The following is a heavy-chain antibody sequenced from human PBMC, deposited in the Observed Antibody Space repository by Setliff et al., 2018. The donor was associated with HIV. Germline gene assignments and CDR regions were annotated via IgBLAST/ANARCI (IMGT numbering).Heavy chain of an antibody. CDR1: GFTFSNYG. J-gene: IGHJ4*02. CDR3: AKEDQRVTSVDY. D-gene: IGHD2-2*01. CDR2: IWYDGSYK. Sequence: GGSLRLSCAASGFTFSNYGMHWVRQAPGKGLEWVAVIWYDGSYKFYADSVKGRFTISRDNSKNTLFLQMNSLRSEDTAVYYCAKEDQRVTSVDYWGQGTPVTVSS. V-gene: IGHV3-30*02.